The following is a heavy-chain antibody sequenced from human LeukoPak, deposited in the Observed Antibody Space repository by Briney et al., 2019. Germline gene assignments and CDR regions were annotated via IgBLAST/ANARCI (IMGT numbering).Heavy chain of an antibody. V-gene: IGHV3-30*03. CDR1: GFTFSSYG. D-gene: IGHD3-22*01. Sequence: QPGGSLRLSCAASGFTFSSYGMHWVRQAPGKGLEWVAVIPYDGSNKYYADSVKGRFTISRDNSKNTLYLQMNSLRAEDTAVYYCASGDYYDSSGAHWGQGTLVTVSS. J-gene: IGHJ4*02. CDR3: ASGDYYDSSGAH. CDR2: IPYDGSNK.